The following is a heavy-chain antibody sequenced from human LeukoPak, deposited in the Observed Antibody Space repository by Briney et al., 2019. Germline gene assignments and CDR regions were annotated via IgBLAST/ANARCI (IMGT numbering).Heavy chain of an antibody. CDR2: IKQDRSEK. V-gene: IGHV3-7*01. J-gene: IGHJ4*02. Sequence: TGGSLRLSCAASGFTFSSYAMSRVRQAPGKGLEWVAHIKQDRSEKYYVDSVKGRFTIARDNAKNSLYLQMNSLRAEDTAVYYCARDPSRGYNYGYGDYWGQGTLVIVSS. CDR1: GFTFSSYA. D-gene: IGHD5-18*01. CDR3: ARDPSRGYNYGYGDY.